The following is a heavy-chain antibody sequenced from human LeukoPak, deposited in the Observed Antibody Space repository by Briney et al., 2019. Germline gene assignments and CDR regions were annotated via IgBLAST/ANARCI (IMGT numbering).Heavy chain of an antibody. CDR1: GFTFRSHA. CDR2: IYENGGTT. J-gene: IGHJ4*02. Sequence: GGSLRLSCVGSGFTFRSHAMSWVRQAPEKGLEFVSGIYENGGTTYYADSVKGRFTISRDNSKNTLYLQMNSLRAEDTAVYYCAKDEGYFDTAYYFDYWGQGTLVTVSS. D-gene: IGHD3-9*01. CDR3: AKDEGYFDTAYYFDY. V-gene: IGHV3-23*01.